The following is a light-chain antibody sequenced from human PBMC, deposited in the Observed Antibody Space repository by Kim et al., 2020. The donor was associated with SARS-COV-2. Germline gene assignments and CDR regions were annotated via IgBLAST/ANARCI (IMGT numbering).Light chain of an antibody. V-gene: IGLV6-57*04. CDR3: QSYDVNSRV. CDR2: EDD. J-gene: IGLJ3*02. Sequence: NFMLTQPHSVSDSPGKTVTISCTRSSGSIASNYVQWYQQRPGSAPTTVIYEDDQRPSGVPDRFSGSIDYSSNSAFLTISGLKTEDEADYYCQSYDVNSRVFGGGTQLTVL. CDR1: SGSIASNY.